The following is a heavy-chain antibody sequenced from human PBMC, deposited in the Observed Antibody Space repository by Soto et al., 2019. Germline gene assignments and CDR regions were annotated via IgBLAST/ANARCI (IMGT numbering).Heavy chain of an antibody. CDR1: GGSISSYY. CDR2: IYQSGST. CDR3: AKDGSGSYFNWFDP. D-gene: IGHD1-26*01. Sequence: LSLTCTVSGGSISSYYWNWFRQPPGKGLEWIGHIYQSGSTNYNPSLRSRVTISVDTSKNQFSLKLTSVTAADTAVYYCAKDGSGSYFNWFDPWGQGILVTVSS. V-gene: IGHV4-59*01. J-gene: IGHJ5*02.